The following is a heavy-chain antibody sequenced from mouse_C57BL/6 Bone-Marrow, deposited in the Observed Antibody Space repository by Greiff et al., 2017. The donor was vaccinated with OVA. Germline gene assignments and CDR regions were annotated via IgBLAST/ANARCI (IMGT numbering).Heavy chain of an antibody. CDR1: GFTFSSYG. CDR2: ISSGGSYT. V-gene: IGHV5-6*01. D-gene: IGHD1-1*01. J-gene: IGHJ2*01. Sequence: EVHLVESGGDLVKPGGSLKLSCAASGFTFSSYGMSWVRQTPDKRLEWVATISSGGSYTYYPDSVKGRFTISRDNAKNTLYLQMSSLKSEDTAMYYCARQRYGSSYFDYWGQGTTLTVSS. CDR3: ARQRYGSSYFDY.